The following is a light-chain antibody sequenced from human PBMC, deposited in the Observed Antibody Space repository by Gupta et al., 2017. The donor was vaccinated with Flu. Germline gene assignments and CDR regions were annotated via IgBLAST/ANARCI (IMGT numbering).Light chain of an antibody. CDR2: EVS. CDR3: SSNAGSNRGV. Sequence: VTTSCTGTSGDGGGNNYVSWYKNHPGKAPKLMMYEVSKRPSGVPDRFSGSKAGNTASLTVSGVKGEDEADYYCSSNAGSNRGVFGGGTKLTVL. CDR1: SGDGGGNNY. V-gene: IGLV2-8*01. J-gene: IGLJ2*01.